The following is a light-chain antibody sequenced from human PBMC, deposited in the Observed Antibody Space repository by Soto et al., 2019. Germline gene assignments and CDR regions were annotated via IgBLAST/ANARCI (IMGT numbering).Light chain of an antibody. CDR3: SSYAGSSNV. Sequence: QSVLTQPASVSGSPGQSITISCTGTTSDIGSYNYASWYQQHAGNAPKLILFEVSHRPXGVPDRFSGSKSGNTASLTVSGLQAEDEADYYCSSYAGSSNVFGTG. V-gene: IGLV2-8*01. CDR2: EVS. CDR1: TSDIGSYNY. J-gene: IGLJ1*01.